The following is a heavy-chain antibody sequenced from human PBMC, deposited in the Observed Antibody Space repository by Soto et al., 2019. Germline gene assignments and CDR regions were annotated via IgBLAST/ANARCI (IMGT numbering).Heavy chain of an antibody. CDR1: GGSVSSGSYY. D-gene: IGHD2-21*02. V-gene: IGHV4-61*01. CDR3: ARGAVTLLYFDY. CDR2: IYYSGST. J-gene: IGHJ4*02. Sequence: SETLSLTCTVSGGSVSSGSYYWSWIRQPPGKGLEWIGYIYYSGSTNYNPSLKSRVTISVDTSKNQFSLKLSSVTAADTAVYYCARGAVTLLYFDYWGQGTLVTVSS.